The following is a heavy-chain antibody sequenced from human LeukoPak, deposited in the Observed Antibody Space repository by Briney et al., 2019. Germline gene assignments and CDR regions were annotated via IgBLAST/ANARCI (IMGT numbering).Heavy chain of an antibody. D-gene: IGHD3-22*01. V-gene: IGHV3-23*01. CDR1: GFTFSSYA. CDR2: TRGGGSGT. J-gene: IGHJ3*02. Sequence: GGSLRLSCAASGFTFSSYAMSWVRQAPGKGLEWVSATRGGGSGTHYADSVKGRFTISRDSSNNTLSLQMNSLRAEDTAVYFCAKDPGLDAFDIWGQGAMVTVSS. CDR3: AKDPGLDAFDI.